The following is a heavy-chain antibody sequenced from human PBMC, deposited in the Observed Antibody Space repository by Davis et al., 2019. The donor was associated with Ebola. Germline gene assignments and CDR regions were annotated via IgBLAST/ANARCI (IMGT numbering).Heavy chain of an antibody. CDR2: IWYDGSNK. Sequence: PGGSLRLSCAASGFTFSSYGMHWVRQAPGKGLEWVAVIWYDGSNKYYADSVKGRFTISRDNSKNTLYLQMNSLRAEDTAVYYCARGGEYYYDSSGYYPIYCGQGTLVTVSS. CDR3: ARGGEYYYDSSGYYPIY. V-gene: IGHV3-33*01. CDR1: GFTFSSYG. J-gene: IGHJ4*02. D-gene: IGHD3-22*01.